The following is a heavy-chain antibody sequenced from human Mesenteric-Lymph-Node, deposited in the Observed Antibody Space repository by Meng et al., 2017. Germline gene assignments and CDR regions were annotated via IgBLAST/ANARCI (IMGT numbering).Heavy chain of an antibody. CDR3: ARAGVAVAGRAYFDY. V-gene: IGHV3-74*01. Sequence: GESLKISCAASGFTFSSRWMHWVRQVPGKGLMWVSRINPDGSSTNNADSVKGRFTVSRDNSKSTLYLQMNSLRVEDTAMYYCARAGVAVAGRAYFDYWGQGTLVTVSS. D-gene: IGHD6-19*01. CDR2: INPDGSST. J-gene: IGHJ4*02. CDR1: GFTFSSRW.